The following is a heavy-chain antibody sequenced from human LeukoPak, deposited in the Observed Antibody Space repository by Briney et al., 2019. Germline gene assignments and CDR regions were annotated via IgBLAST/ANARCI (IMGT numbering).Heavy chain of an antibody. Sequence: ASVKVSCKVSGYTLTELSMHWVRQAPGKGLEWMGGFDPEDGETIYAQKFQGRATMTEDTSTDTAYMELSSLRSEDTAVYYCATAFGGVIAPPPYWGQGTLVTVSS. J-gene: IGHJ4*02. CDR2: FDPEDGET. D-gene: IGHD3-16*02. CDR3: ATAFGGVIAPPPY. CDR1: GYTLTELS. V-gene: IGHV1-24*01.